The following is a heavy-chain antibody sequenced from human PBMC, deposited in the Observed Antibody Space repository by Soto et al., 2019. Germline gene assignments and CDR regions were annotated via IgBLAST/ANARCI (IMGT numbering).Heavy chain of an antibody. V-gene: IGHV4-59*12. Sequence: ASETLSLTCTVPGCSISWYYWRWGRQPPGKGLEWIGYIYYSGSANYNPSLKSRVIISVDKSKNQFSLKLNSVIAADTAVYYCARGSTTVVTPNWFDPWGQGTLVTVSS. CDR3: ARGSTTVVTPNWFDP. CDR2: IYYSGSA. D-gene: IGHD4-17*01. J-gene: IGHJ5*02. CDR1: GCSISWYY.